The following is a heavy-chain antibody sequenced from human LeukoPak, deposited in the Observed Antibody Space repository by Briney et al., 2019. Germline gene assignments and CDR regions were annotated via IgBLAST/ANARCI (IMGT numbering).Heavy chain of an antibody. CDR2: IKSKTDGGTA. Sequence: GGSLRLSCAASGFTFRNAWMSWVRQGPGKGLEWVGRIKSKTDGGTADYAAPVEGRFTISRDDSKNTLYLHMNSLEVEDAAVYYCTTAPGQYLAWGQGPLVTVSS. V-gene: IGHV3-15*01. J-gene: IGHJ5*02. D-gene: IGHD2-2*01. CDR3: TTAPGQYLA. CDR1: GFTFRNAW.